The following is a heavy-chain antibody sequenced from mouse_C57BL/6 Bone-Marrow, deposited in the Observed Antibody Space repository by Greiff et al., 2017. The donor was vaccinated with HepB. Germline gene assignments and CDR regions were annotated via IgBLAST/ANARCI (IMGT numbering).Heavy chain of an antibody. J-gene: IGHJ4*01. V-gene: IGHV5-4*01. CDR3: AREGNYYGSSSFYYAMDY. CDR1: GFTFSSYA. D-gene: IGHD1-1*01. Sequence: GKLVESGGGLVKPGGSLKLSCAASGFTFSSYAMSWVRQTPEKRLEWVATISDGGSYTYYPDNVKGRFTISRDNAKNNLYLQMSHLKSEDTAMYYCAREGNYYGSSSFYYAMDYWGQGTSVTVSS. CDR2: ISDGGSYT.